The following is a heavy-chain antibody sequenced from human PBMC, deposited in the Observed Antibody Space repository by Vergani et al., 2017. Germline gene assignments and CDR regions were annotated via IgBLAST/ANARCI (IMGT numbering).Heavy chain of an antibody. CDR1: GFSFNSYW. D-gene: IGHD4-17*01. Sequence: DVHLAESGGGFFQPGGSLRLSCSASGFSFNSYWMHWVRQVPGKGLLWVSRIKSDGSITAYADSVKGRFTISRDNAQNTLYLQMNSLRADDTAVYYCAKDGRENSDYGYFDYWGQGTLVTVSS. CDR2: IKSDGSIT. V-gene: IGHV3-74*03. CDR3: AKDGRENSDYGYFDY. J-gene: IGHJ4*02.